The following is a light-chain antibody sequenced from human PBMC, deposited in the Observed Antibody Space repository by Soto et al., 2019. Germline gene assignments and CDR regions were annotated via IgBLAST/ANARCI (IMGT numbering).Light chain of an antibody. Sequence: PGERATLSCRASQSVSSRDLAWYQQKPGQAPRLLIYATSSRAAGIPDRFSGSGSGTDFTLTISRLEPEDFAVYYCQQYDNSPGYTFGQGNKLEIK. V-gene: IGKV3-20*01. CDR3: QQYDNSPGYT. CDR2: ATS. J-gene: IGKJ2*01. CDR1: QSVSSRD.